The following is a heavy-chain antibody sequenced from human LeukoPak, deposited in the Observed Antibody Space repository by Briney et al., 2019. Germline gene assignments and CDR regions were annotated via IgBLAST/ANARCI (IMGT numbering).Heavy chain of an antibody. Sequence: PSETLSLTCTVSGGSISTFFWTWIRQSAGKGLEWIGRIYTGTTYYNPSLESRATISVDTSNNRFSLKLTSLTAADTAVYYCARAINMGFGPWGQGVLVTVSS. CDR1: GGSISTFF. D-gene: IGHD3-10*01. CDR2: IYTGTT. V-gene: IGHV4-4*07. CDR3: ARAINMGFGP. J-gene: IGHJ5*02.